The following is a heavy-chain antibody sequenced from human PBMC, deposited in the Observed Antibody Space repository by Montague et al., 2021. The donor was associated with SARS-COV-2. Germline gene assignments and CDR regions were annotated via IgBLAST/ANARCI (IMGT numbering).Heavy chain of an antibody. CDR1: GGSISNSHYC. CDR3: ARHPPYPTGALDI. J-gene: IGHJ3*02. CDR2: IYFTGHS. Sequence: SETLSLPCTVSGGSISNSHYCCAWIRQRPGKGLEWIGSIYFTGHSYYNPTLKTRASISLDTSKNQYYLKLNSVAAADTAVYYCARHPPYPTGALDIWGQGTMVTVSS. D-gene: IGHD2-2*02. V-gene: IGHV4-39*01.